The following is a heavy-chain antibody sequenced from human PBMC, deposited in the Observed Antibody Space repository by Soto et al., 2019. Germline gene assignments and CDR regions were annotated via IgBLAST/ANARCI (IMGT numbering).Heavy chain of an antibody. J-gene: IGHJ4*02. CDR2: IRQDGGQN. CDR1: GFTFSSYW. V-gene: IGHV3-7*01. CDR3: LRDGSSGWHFYS. Sequence: EVQLVESGGGLVQPGGSLRLSCEASGFTFSSYWMSWVRQAPGKGLEWVANIRQDGGQNYLVDSVKGRFTISRDNAKNSLSLQMNSLRAEDTAVYYCLRDGSSGWHFYSWGQGTLVTVSS. D-gene: IGHD6-19*01.